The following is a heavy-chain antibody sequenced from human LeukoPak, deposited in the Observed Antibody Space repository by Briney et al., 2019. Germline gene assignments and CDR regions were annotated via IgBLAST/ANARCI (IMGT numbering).Heavy chain of an antibody. CDR3: ARDPGGPDFFDF. V-gene: IGHV3-30*04. J-gene: IGHJ4*02. CDR2: ISLDGSNQ. D-gene: IGHD4-23*01. CDR1: GFAFNNYG. Sequence: PGGSLRLSCAASGFAFNNYGIPWVRQAPGKGLKWVTFISLDGSNQFYADSVKGRFTISRDSSKNMVYLQLSGLRPEDTAIYYCARDPGGPDFFDFWGQGTLVTVSS.